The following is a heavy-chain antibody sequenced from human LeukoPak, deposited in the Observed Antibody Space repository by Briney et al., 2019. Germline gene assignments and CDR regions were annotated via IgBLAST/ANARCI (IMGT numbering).Heavy chain of an antibody. V-gene: IGHV4-39*01. Sequence: SETLSLTCTVSGGSISSSSYYWGWIRQPPGKGLEWIGSIYYSGSTSYNASLKSRVTISVETSKNQFSLKLSSVTAADTAVYYCARDFVMGFDYWGQGTLVTVSS. CDR2: IYYSGST. CDR3: ARDFVMGFDY. J-gene: IGHJ4*02. CDR1: GGSISSSSYY. D-gene: IGHD3-16*01.